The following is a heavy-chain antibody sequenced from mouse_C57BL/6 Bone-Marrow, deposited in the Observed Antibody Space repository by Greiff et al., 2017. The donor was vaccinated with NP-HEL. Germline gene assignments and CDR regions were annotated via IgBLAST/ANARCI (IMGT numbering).Heavy chain of an antibody. CDR2: IDPGDSYT. CDR1: GYTFPSYW. CDR3: ARDNYGISGGY. V-gene: IGHV1-59*01. Sequence: QVHLLQPGAELVRPGTSVKLSCKASGYTFPSYWMHWVKQRPGQGLEWIGVIDPGDSYTNYNQKFKGKATLTVDTYTSTAYMQLSSLTSEDSAVYYCARDNYGISGGYWGQGTRVTVSA. D-gene: IGHD1-1*01. J-gene: IGHJ3*01.